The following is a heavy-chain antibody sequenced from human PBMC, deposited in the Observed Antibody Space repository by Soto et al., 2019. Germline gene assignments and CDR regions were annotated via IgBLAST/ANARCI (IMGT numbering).Heavy chain of an antibody. J-gene: IGHJ4*02. CDR2: ISYDGSNK. CDR1: GFTFSSYG. CDR3: AKDLTLYYFDY. V-gene: IGHV3-30*18. Sequence: PGGSLRLSCAASGFTFSSYGMHWVRQAPGKGLEWVAVISYDGSNKYYADSVKGRFTISRDNSKNTLYLQMNSLRAEDTAVYYCAKDLTLYYFDYWGQGTLVTVSS.